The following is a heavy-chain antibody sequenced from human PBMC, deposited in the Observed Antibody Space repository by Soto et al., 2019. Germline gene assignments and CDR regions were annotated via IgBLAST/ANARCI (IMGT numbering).Heavy chain of an antibody. D-gene: IGHD3-16*02. CDR3: ARETAHTFGGVIVPFDI. Sequence: QVQLQESGPGLVKPSQTLSLTCTVSGGSISSGGYYWSWIRQHPGKGLEWIGYIYYSGSTYYNPSLNIRVTISVYTSKNQFSLKLSSVTAADTAVYYCARETAHTFGGVIVPFDIWGQGTMVTVSS. J-gene: IGHJ3*02. V-gene: IGHV4-31*03. CDR2: IYYSGST. CDR1: GGSISSGGYY.